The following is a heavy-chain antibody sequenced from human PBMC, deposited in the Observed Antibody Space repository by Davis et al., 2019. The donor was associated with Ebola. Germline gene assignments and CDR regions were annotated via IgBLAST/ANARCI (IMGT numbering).Heavy chain of an antibody. CDR2: IYYSGST. D-gene: IGHD3-16*01. CDR1: GGSISSGSYY. J-gene: IGHJ5*02. Sequence: PSETLSLTCTVSGGSISSGSYYWGWIRQPPGKGLEWIGSIYYSGSTYYNPSLKSRVTISVDTSKNQFSLKLSSVTAADTAVYYCARHMTWVHTWGQGTLVTVSS. CDR3: ARHMTWVHT. V-gene: IGHV4-39*01.